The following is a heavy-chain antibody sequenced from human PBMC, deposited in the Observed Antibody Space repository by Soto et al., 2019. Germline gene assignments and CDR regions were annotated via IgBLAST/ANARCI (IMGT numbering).Heavy chain of an antibody. V-gene: IGHV1-69*12. Sequence: QVQVVQSGAEVKKPGSSVKVSCKISGGTFSSYAISWVRQAPGQGLEWMGGIIPMFGTAANYAEKFQGRVTITADESTTTAYMELSRLTSEDTAVYYCATTYSYGHGGEYYFYGMDVWGQGTTVTVSS. J-gene: IGHJ6*02. D-gene: IGHD5-18*01. CDR2: IIPMFGTAA. CDR1: GGTFSSYA. CDR3: ATTYSYGHGGEYYFYGMDV.